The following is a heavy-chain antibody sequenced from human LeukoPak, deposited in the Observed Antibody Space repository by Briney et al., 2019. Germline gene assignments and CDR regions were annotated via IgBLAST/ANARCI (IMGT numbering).Heavy chain of an antibody. CDR1: GFPVSSNY. D-gene: IGHD1-26*01. V-gene: IGHV3-53*01. CDR3: ARELWELLGRGGSYYFDY. J-gene: IGHJ4*02. CDR2: IYSGGST. Sequence: PGGSLGLSCAASGFPVSSNYMNCVRQAPGKGLEWVSLIYSGGSTYYADSVKGRFTISRDNSKNTLYLQMNSLRAEDTAVYYCARELWELLGRGGSYYFDYWGQGTLVTVSS.